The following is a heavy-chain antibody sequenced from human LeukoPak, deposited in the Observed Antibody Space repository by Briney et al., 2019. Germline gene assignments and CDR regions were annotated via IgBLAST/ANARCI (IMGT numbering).Heavy chain of an antibody. Sequence: ASVKVSCKASGYTFTSYYMHWVRQAPGQGLEWMGIINPSGGSTSYARKFQGRVTMTRDTSTSTVYMELSSLRSEDTAVYYCARALLWFGELLPDDYWGQGTLVTVSS. D-gene: IGHD3-10*01. CDR3: ARALLWFGELLPDDY. CDR1: GYTFTSYY. J-gene: IGHJ4*02. CDR2: INPSGGST. V-gene: IGHV1-46*03.